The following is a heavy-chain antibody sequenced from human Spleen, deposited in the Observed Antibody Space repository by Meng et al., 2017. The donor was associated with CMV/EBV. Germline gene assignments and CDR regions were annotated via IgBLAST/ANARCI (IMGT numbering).Heavy chain of an antibody. J-gene: IGHJ4*02. D-gene: IGHD4-17*01. CDR3: ARGDGDYGSYY. V-gene: IGHV4-34*01. CDR2: INHSGST. CDR1: GGSFSGYY. Sequence: QVQLQQVGAGLLKPSETLSLTCAVYGGSFSGYYWSWIRQPPGKGLEWIGEINHSGSTNYNPSLKSRVTISVDTSKNQFSLKLSSVTAADTAVYYCARGDGDYGSYYWGQGTLVTVS.